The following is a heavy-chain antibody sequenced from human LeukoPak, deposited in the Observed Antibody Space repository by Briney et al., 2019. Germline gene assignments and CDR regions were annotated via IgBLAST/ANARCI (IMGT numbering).Heavy chain of an antibody. Sequence: GGSLRLSCAASGFTFSSYAMSWVRQAPGKGLEWVSTISGSGGSIYYADSVKGRFTISRDTSKNTLYVQMNGLRAEDTAVYYCAKDVVAGASHWFDPWGQGSLVTDSS. CDR3: AKDVVAGASHWFDP. V-gene: IGHV3-23*01. J-gene: IGHJ5*02. CDR1: GFTFSSYA. CDR2: ISGSGGSI. D-gene: IGHD6-13*01.